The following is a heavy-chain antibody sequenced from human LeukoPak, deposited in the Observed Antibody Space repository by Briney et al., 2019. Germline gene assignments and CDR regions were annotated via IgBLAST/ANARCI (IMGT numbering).Heavy chain of an antibody. CDR1: GFTFSSYG. D-gene: IGHD2-15*01. CDR3: ARGHCSGGSCYRWFDP. V-gene: IGHV3-30*03. J-gene: IGHJ5*02. CDR2: ISYDGSDK. Sequence: GGSLRLSCAASGFTFSSYGMHWVRQAPGKGLEWVAVISYDGSDKYYADSVKGRFTISRDNSKNTLYLQMNSLRSEDMAVYYCARGHCSGGSCYRWFDPWGQGTLVTVSS.